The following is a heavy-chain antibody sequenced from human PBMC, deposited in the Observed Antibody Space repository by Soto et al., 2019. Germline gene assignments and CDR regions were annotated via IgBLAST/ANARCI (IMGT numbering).Heavy chain of an antibody. J-gene: IGHJ4*02. CDR3: ARDLHYWSLLIDH. CDR2: LWSNGIKT. V-gene: IGHV3-33*01. Sequence: GGCLRLSCTASGFSLSRYGLHWVRQAPGKGLEWVAGLWSNGIKTSYTDSVKGRFTISRDTSKNMLYLQMNSLGAEDTAVYYCARDLHYWSLLIDHWGQGTLVTVSS. CDR1: GFSLSRYG. D-gene: IGHD2-8*02.